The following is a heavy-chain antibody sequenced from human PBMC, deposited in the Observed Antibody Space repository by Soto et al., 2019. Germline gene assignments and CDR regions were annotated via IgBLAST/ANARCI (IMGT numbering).Heavy chain of an antibody. V-gene: IGHV4-59*01. Sequence: PSGTLSLTCTVSGGSISSYYWSWIRQPPGKGLEWIGYIYYSGSTNYNPSLKSRVTISVDTSKNQFSLKLSSVTAADTAVYYCARDIAAAGMDAFDIWGQGTMVTVSS. D-gene: IGHD6-13*01. CDR3: ARDIAAAGMDAFDI. CDR2: IYYSGST. CDR1: GGSISSYY. J-gene: IGHJ3*02.